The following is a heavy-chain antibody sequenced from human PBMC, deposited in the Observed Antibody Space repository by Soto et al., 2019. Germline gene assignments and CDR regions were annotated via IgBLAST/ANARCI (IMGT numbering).Heavy chain of an antibody. CDR1: DDFISSYY. CDR2: VSTNGAT. D-gene: IGHD3-9*01. CDR3: ASADYEILTGSYAMDV. Sequence: SETLSLTCTVSDDFISSYYWNWIRQPAGKGLEWIGRVSTNGATNYNPSLESRVTMSVDTSKNQFSLKLTSVTAADTAVYSCASADYEILTGSYAMDVWGQGTTVTV. V-gene: IGHV4-4*07. J-gene: IGHJ6*02.